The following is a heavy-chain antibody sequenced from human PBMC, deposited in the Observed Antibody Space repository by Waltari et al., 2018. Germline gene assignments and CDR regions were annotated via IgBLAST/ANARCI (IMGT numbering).Heavy chain of an antibody. CDR1: GGSISSSNW. V-gene: IGHV4-4*02. CDR3: ARRGGGHHYYDSSGYYDY. CDR2: IYHSGST. J-gene: IGHJ4*02. Sequence: QVQLQESGPGLVKPSGTLSLTCAVSGGSISSSNWWSWVRQPPGKGLEWIGEIYHSGSTNYNPSLKRRVTISVDKSKNQFSLKLSSVTAADTAVYYCARRGGGHHYYDSSGYYDYWGQGTLVTVSS. D-gene: IGHD3-22*01.